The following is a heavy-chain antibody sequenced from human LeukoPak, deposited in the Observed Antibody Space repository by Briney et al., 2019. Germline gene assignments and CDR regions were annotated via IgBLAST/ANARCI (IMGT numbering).Heavy chain of an antibody. J-gene: IGHJ4*02. CDR2: ISSGGNVE. D-gene: IGHD2/OR15-2a*01. CDR1: GFTFRTNE. Sequence: PGGSLRLSYAASGFTFRTNETNWVRQAPGKGLEWVAHISSGGNVEYYLDSVRGRFSMSRDNAKTLLFLQMNSLRAEDTAVYYCARDTLYVPFVISLDYWGQGALVTVSS. V-gene: IGHV3-48*03. CDR3: ARDTLYVPFVISLDY.